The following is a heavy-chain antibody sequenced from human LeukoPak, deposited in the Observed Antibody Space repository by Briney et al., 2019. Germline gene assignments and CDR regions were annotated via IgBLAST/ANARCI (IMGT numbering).Heavy chain of an antibody. CDR2: ISYDGSNK. CDR3: AKERLPTPPPDLYCSGGSCYRGAYYYGMDV. D-gene: IGHD2-15*01. CDR1: GFTFSSYG. V-gene: IGHV3-30*18. J-gene: IGHJ6*02. Sequence: GGSLRLSCAASGFTFSSYGMHWVRQAPGKGLEWVAVISYDGSNKYYADSVKGRFTISRDNSKNTLYLQMNSLRAEDTAVYYCAKERLPTPPPDLYCSGGSCYRGAYYYGMDVWGQGTTVTVSS.